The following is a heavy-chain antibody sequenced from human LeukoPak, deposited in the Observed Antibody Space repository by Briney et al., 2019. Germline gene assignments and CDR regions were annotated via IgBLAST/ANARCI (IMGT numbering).Heavy chain of an antibody. J-gene: IGHJ6*03. D-gene: IGHD2-8*01. CDR2: ISGSGGNT. CDR3: AKDLSMGYMDV. Sequence: PGGSLRLSCAASGFTFNNYAMSWVRQAPGKGLEWVSGISGSGGNTYYADSVKGRFTISRDNSKNTLYLQMNSLRAEDTAVYYCAKDLSMGYMDVWGKGTTVTISS. CDR1: GFTFNNYA. V-gene: IGHV3-23*01.